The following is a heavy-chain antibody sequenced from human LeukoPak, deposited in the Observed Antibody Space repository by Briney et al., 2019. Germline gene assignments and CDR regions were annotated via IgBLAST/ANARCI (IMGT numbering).Heavy chain of an antibody. CDR3: ATQGGSSGWYDY. CDR1: GYTFTGYY. V-gene: IGHV1-24*01. J-gene: IGHJ4*02. Sequence: ASVKVSCKASGYTFTGYYMHWVRQAPGKGLEWMGGFDPEDGETIYAQKFQGRVTMTEDTSTDTAYMELSSLRSEDTAVYYCATQGGSSGWYDYWGQGTLVTVSS. D-gene: IGHD6-19*01. CDR2: FDPEDGET.